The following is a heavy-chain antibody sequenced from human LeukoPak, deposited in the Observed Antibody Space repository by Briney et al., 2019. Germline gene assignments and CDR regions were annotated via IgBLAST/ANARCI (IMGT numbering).Heavy chain of an antibody. V-gene: IGHV3-23*01. D-gene: IGHD3-16*02. CDR1: GFPFSSYP. CDR2: ISSSAGNT. J-gene: IGHJ4*02. Sequence: GGSLRLSCAASGFPFSSYPMSWVRQAPGKGLELVSSISSSAGNTYYADSVKGRFTISRDYSKNTLYLQMNSLRAEDTAIYYCAKNRGFRGVIVVPPLDFWGQGTLVTVSS. CDR3: AKNRGFRGVIVVPPLDF.